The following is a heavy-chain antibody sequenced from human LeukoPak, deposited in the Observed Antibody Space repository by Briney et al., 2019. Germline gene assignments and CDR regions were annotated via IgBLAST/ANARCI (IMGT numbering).Heavy chain of an antibody. Sequence: GGSLRLSCVASGFTFSRYWMSWVRQAPGKGLEWLANIEPDGSETYYVDSVKGRFTISRDNAKNSLYLQMNNLRAEDTAVYYCARADYWGQGTLVTVSS. CDR1: GFTFSRYW. J-gene: IGHJ4*02. CDR2: IEPDGSET. V-gene: IGHV3-7*04. CDR3: ARADY.